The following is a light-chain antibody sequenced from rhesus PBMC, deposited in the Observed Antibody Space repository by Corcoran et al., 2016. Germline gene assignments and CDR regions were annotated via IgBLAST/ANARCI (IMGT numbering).Light chain of an antibody. CDR2: AAS. CDR1: ENVNKY. J-gene: IGKJ3*01. Sequence: DIQMTQSPSSLSASVGDRVTITCRASENVNKYLHWYQQKPGKAPKLLSYAASTLQSGVPSRFSGSGSGTDYTFPFSSLQPEDFTSYDCQTNYGTPFTFGPGTKLDIQ. CDR3: QTNYGTPFT. V-gene: IGKV1-74*01.